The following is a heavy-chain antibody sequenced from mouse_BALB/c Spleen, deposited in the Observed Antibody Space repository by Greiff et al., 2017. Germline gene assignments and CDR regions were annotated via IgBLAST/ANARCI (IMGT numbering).Heavy chain of an antibody. J-gene: IGHJ3*01. CDR3: ARGGGAPFAY. Sequence: EVKLQESGPGLVKPSQSLSLTCSVTGYSITSGYYWNWIRQFPGNKLEWMGYISYDGSNNYNPSLKNRISITRDTSKNQFFLKLNSVTTEDTATYYCARGGGAPFAYWGQGTLVTVSA. CDR2: ISYDGSN. CDR1: GYSITSGYY. V-gene: IGHV3-6*02.